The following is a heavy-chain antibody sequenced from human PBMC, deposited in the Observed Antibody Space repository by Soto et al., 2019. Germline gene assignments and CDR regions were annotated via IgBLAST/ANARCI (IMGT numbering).Heavy chain of an antibody. CDR3: TRETVAGITGLDY. CDR1: GFTFSTYA. Sequence: GWSLRLSCAASGFTFSTYAMHWVRQAPGKGLEWVAVISYDGTNKYSVRGRFSISRDASENILYLQMNRLRVDDTALYYCTRETVAGITGLDYWGPGTLVTVSS. CDR2: ISYDGTNK. J-gene: IGHJ4*02. D-gene: IGHD1-20*01. V-gene: IGHV3-30-3*01.